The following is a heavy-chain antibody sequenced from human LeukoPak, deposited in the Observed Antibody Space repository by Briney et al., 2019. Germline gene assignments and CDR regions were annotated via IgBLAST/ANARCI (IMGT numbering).Heavy chain of an antibody. V-gene: IGHV1-24*01. CDR2: FDPEDGET. J-gene: IGHJ4*02. Sequence: ASVKVSCKVSGYTLTELSMHWVRQAPGKGLEWMGGFDPEDGETIYAQKFQGRVTMTEDTSTDTAYMELSSLRSEDTAVYYCARGKRGYCTNGVCPYYFDYWGQGTLVTVST. CDR1: GYTLTELS. D-gene: IGHD2-8*01. CDR3: ARGKRGYCTNGVCPYYFDY.